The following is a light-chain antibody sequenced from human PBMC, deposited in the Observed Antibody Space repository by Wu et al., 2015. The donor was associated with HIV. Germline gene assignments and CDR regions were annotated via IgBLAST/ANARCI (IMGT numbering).Light chain of an antibody. CDR1: ESIIRW. CDR3: QQSYTIPTWT. J-gene: IGKJ1*01. V-gene: IGKV1-5*03. CDR2: KAS. Sequence: QMTQSPSTLSASVGDRVTITCRASESIIRWLAWYQQKPGKAPKLLIYKASNLESGVPSRFSGGGSGTDFTLTISSLQVEDFATYYCQQSYTIPTWTFGQGTKVEIK.